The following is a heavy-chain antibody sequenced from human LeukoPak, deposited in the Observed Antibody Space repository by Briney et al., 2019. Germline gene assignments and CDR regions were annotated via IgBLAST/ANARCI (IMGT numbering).Heavy chain of an antibody. CDR1: GGSISSGGYY. CDR3: ARTGSTSYNWFDP. CDR2: IYYSGST. D-gene: IGHD2-2*01. Sequence: SQTLSLTCTVSGGSISSGGYYWSWIRQHPGKGLEWIGYIYYSGSTYYNPSLKSRVTISVDTSKNQFSLKLSSVTAADTAVYYCARTGSTSYNWFDPWGQGTLVTVSS. J-gene: IGHJ5*02. V-gene: IGHV4-31*03.